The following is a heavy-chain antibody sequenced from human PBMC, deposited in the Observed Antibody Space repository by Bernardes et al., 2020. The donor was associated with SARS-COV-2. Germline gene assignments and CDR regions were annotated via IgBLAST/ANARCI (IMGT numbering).Heavy chain of an antibody. D-gene: IGHD2-2*01. Sequence: SETLSLTCAVYGGSFSGYSWTWIRQPPGKGLVWIGEINHSGSTNSNPSLKSRVTISVDRSNNQFSLKLSSVTAADTAVYYCAREGGDIVVVPAASSVHLDRSSYALDVWGQGTTVNVSS. V-gene: IGHV4-34*01. J-gene: IGHJ6*02. CDR3: AREGGDIVVVPAASSVHLDRSSYALDV. CDR1: GGSFSGYS. CDR2: INHSGST.